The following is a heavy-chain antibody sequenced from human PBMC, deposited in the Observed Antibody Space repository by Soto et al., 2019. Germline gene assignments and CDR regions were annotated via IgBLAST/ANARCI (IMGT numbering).Heavy chain of an antibody. CDR2: ISWNSGII. V-gene: IGHV3-9*01. Sequence: DAQLVESGGGLVQPGKSLRISCVASGFTFDDHTMHWVRQAPGRGLEWVSCISWNSGIIGYADSVKGRFTISRDNAKNSLYLRMDCLRPEDTAVYYCTKDTHSPSGYFEAFDVWGQGTKVTVSS. D-gene: IGHD3-22*01. CDR1: GFTFDDHT. CDR3: TKDTHSPSGYFEAFDV. J-gene: IGHJ3*01.